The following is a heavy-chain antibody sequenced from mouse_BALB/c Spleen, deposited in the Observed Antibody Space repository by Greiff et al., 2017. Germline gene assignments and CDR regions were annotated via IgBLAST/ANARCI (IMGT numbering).Heavy chain of an antibody. CDR3: TRRAYYDYDGIYFDY. J-gene: IGHJ2*01. CDR2: IYPGSGST. D-gene: IGHD2-4*01. V-gene: IGHV1S22*01. CDR1: GYTFTSYW. Sequence: LQQPGSELVRPGASVKLSCKASGYTFTSYWMHWVKQRPGQGLEWIGNIYPGSGSTNYDEKFKSKATLTVDTSSSTAYMQLSSLTSEDSAVYYCTRRAYYDYDGIYFDYWGQGTTLTVSS.